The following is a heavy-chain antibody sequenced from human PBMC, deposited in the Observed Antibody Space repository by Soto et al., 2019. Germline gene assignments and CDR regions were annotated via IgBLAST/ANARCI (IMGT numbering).Heavy chain of an antibody. CDR1: GYSFSTYA. Sequence: EVHLLESGGGLVQPGGSLRLSCAASGYSFSTYAMSWVRQAPGKGLEWVSGISAGGGSPFIADSVKGRFIISRDNAKDTLYLQMNSLTGEDTAIYYCVKHAEYQLVSWFDPWGQGTLVTVPS. CDR3: VKHAEYQLVSWFDP. V-gene: IGHV3-23*01. CDR2: ISAGGGSP. J-gene: IGHJ5*02. D-gene: IGHD6-6*01.